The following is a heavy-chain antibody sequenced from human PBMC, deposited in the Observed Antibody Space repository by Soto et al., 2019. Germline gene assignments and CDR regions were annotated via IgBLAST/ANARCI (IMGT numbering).Heavy chain of an antibody. J-gene: IGHJ4*02. Sequence: PSETLSLTCTVSGGSISSYYWSWIRQPAGKGLEWIGRIYTSGSTNYTPSLKSRVTMSVXXXKXXXXPKLXPXXAAXTAVYYCARACSSNSCYDVFDYWGQGTLVTVSS. D-gene: IGHD2-2*01. CDR1: GGSISSYY. V-gene: IGHV4-4*07. CDR2: IYTSGST. CDR3: ARACSSNSCYDVFDY.